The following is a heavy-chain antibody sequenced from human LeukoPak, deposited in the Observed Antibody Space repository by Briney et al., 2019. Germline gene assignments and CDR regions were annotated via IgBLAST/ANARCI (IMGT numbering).Heavy chain of an antibody. J-gene: IGHJ6*03. CDR2: ISGSGDYT. D-gene: IGHD2-15*01. CDR1: GFMFSRYG. CDR3: ARDRGGGHMDV. V-gene: IGHV3-23*01. Sequence: GGSLRLSCAASGFMFSRYGMSWVRQTPGKGLEWVSAISGSGDYTYYTDSVKGRFTISRENAKNSLYLQMNSLRAGDTAVYYCARDRGGGHMDVWGKGTTVTISS.